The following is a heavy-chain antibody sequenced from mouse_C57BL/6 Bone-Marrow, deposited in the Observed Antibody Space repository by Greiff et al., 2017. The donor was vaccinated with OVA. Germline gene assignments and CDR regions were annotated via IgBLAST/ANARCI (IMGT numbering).Heavy chain of an antibody. V-gene: IGHV5-15*01. CDR1: GFTFSDYG. Sequence: DVQLVESGGGLVQPGGSLKLSCAASGFTFSDYGMAWVRQAPRKGPEWVAFISNLAYSIYYADTVTGRFTISRENAKNTLYLEMSSLRSEDTAMYYCARHRYVHRGWYFDYWGQGTTLTVSS. J-gene: IGHJ2*01. CDR3: ARHRYVHRGWYFDY. CDR2: ISNLAYSI.